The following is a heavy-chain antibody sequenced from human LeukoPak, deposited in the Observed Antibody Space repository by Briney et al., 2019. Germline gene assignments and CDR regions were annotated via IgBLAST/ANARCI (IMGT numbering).Heavy chain of an antibody. Sequence: GGSLRLSCAASGFTFSNYAMNWVRQAPGKGLQWVSSISGSGGVSYYADSVKGRFTVSRDNSKNTLDLQMNSLRAEDSAVYYCAKHCGSSSCYRFEYWGQGTVVTVSS. J-gene: IGHJ4*02. V-gene: IGHV3-23*01. CDR3: AKHCGSSSCYRFEY. D-gene: IGHD2-2*01. CDR1: GFTFSNYA. CDR2: ISGSGGVS.